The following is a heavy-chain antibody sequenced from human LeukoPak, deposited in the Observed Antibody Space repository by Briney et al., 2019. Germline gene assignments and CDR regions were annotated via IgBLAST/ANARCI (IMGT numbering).Heavy chain of an antibody. CDR3: TRVNYYDSSSFYYGYSDY. CDR1: GFSFDGYA. V-gene: IGHV3-49*04. D-gene: IGHD3-22*01. J-gene: IGHJ4*02. Sequence: PGRSLRVSCSASGFSFDGYAMSWVRQAPGKGLEWVGFIRSKAYGAKTNYAASVQGRFSISRDDSRSTVHLQMDSLRAEDTAVYFCTRVNYYDSSSFYYGYSDYWGQGALVTVSS. CDR2: IRSKAYGAKT.